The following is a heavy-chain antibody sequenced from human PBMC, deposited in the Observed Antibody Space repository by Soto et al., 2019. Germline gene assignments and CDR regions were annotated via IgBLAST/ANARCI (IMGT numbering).Heavy chain of an antibody. V-gene: IGHV4-61*05. J-gene: IGHJ3*01. CDR1: GGSISSSSYY. CDR2: IYYSGST. D-gene: IGHD3-10*01. Sequence: PSETLSLTCTVSGGSISSSSYYWGWIRQPPRKGLEWNGYIYYSGSTNYNPSLKSRVTISVDTSKNQFSLKLSSVTAADTAVYYCARVWGGAFDFWGQGTMVTVSS. CDR3: ARVWGGAFDF.